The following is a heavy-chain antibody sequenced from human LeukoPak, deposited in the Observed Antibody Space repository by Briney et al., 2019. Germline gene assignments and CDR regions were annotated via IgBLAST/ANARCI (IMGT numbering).Heavy chain of an antibody. D-gene: IGHD3-3*01. CDR1: DGSISSSRYY. CDR3: ARVGPKGRWYYDFWSGYYTGAVWFDP. J-gene: IGHJ5*02. Sequence: SETLSLTCIVSDGSISSSRYYWGWIRQPPGKGLEWIGSIYYSGSTNYNPSLKSRVTISVDTSKNQFSLKLSSVTAADTAVYYCARVGPKGRWYYDFWSGYYTGAVWFDPWGQGTLVTVSS. V-gene: IGHV4-39*01. CDR2: IYYSGST.